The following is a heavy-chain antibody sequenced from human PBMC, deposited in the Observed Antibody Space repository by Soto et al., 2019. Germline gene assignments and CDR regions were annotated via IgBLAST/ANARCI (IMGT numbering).Heavy chain of an antibody. D-gene: IGHD1-1*01. V-gene: IGHV2-5*02. CDR1: GFSLTTSGVG. Sequence: QITLKESGPALVKPTQTLTLTCTFSGFSLTTSGVGVGWIRQPQGKAPAWLALIYWDDVKRYKSSLETRITITKDTVKNQMVLTMTNMDPVATATYYCAHRLLNTFLVFLTTTSISFDYWGQGIPVSVSS. CDR3: AHRLLNTFLVFLTTTSISFDY. CDR2: IYWDDVK. J-gene: IGHJ4*02.